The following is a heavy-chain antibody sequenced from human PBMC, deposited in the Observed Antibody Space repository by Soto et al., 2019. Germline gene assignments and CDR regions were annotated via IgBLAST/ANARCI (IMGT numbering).Heavy chain of an antibody. CDR3: ARARVDTAMLTRNCDL. CDR2: TIPIFRTA. CDR1: GGTFSSYA. D-gene: IGHD5-18*01. Sequence: QVQLVQSGAEVKKPGSSVKVSCKASGGTFSSYALSWVRQAPGQGLEWMGGTIPIFRTAKYAQKFQGRVTITADESTSTAYMDLSSLRSEDTAVYYCARARVDTAMLTRNCDLWGRGTLVTVSS. J-gene: IGHJ2*01. V-gene: IGHV1-69*12.